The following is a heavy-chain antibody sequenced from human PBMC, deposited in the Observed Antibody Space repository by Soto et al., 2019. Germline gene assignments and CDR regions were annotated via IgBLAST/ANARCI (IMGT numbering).Heavy chain of an antibody. CDR3: AHQTISYTLDV. D-gene: IGHD1-1*01. V-gene: IGHV4-4*02. Sequence: QVQLQESGPGLVKPSGTLSLTCAVSGGSIRGHYWWSWVRQTPGKGLEWIGETYHGGATYYNPSPTXRVTISTDESKNQLSLKLNFVTAADTAVYYCAHQTISYTLDVWGQGTTVTVSS. CDR1: GGSIRGHYW. CDR2: TYHGGAT. J-gene: IGHJ6*02.